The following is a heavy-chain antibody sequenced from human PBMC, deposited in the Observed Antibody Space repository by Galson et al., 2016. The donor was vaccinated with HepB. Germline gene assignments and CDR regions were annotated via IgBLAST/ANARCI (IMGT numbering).Heavy chain of an antibody. V-gene: IGHV3-23*01. CDR1: GFTFSSNG. J-gene: IGHJ2*01. CDR3: AKIAVTGTCYFDL. Sequence: SLRLSCAASGFTFSSNGMSWVRQAPGKGLEWVSCISGSGTITYYADSMKGRFTISRDNSENTLNLQMNSLRAEDTAVYYWAKIAVTGTCYFDLWGRGALVSVSS. CDR2: ISGSGTIT. D-gene: IGHD6-19*01.